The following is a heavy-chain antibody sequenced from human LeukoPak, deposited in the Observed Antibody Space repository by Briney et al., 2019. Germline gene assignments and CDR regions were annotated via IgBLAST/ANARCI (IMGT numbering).Heavy chain of an antibody. Sequence: SETLSLTCTVSGDSISSSHYYWGWLRQSPGKGLEWIGSIYSGGETHYNPSLNSRVTIFLDTSKNRFSLNLISVTVTDTAVYYCVRDYSNFVQGDWGQGTLVTVSS. D-gene: IGHD4-11*01. CDR2: IYSGGET. J-gene: IGHJ4*02. CDR3: VRDYSNFVQGD. CDR1: GDSISSSHYY. V-gene: IGHV4-39*02.